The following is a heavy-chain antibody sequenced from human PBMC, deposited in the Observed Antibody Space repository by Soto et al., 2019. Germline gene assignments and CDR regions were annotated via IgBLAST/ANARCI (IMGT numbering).Heavy chain of an antibody. J-gene: IGHJ3*02. Sequence: SLRLSCAASGFTFSSYAMSWVRQAPGKGLEWVSAISGSGGSTYYADSVKGRFTISRDNSKNTLYLQMNSLRAEDTAVYYCAKDFYDYIWPGGPQDAFDIWGQGTMVTVSS. CDR1: GFTFSSYA. CDR3: AKDFYDYIWPGGPQDAFDI. V-gene: IGHV3-23*01. D-gene: IGHD3-16*01. CDR2: ISGSGGST.